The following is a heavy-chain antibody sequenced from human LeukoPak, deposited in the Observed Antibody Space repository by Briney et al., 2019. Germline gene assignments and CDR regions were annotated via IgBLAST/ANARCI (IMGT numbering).Heavy chain of an antibody. CDR2: IYYSGST. CDR1: GGSISSSSYY. Sequence: NPSETLSLTCTVSGGSISSSSYYWGWIRQPPGKGLEWIGSIYYSGSTYYNPSLKSRVTISVDTSKNQFSLKLSSVTAADTAVFYCARQRWDMLRGVDYYYYMDVWGKGTTVTISS. V-gene: IGHV4-39*01. D-gene: IGHD3-10*01. J-gene: IGHJ6*03. CDR3: ARQRWDMLRGVDYYYYMDV.